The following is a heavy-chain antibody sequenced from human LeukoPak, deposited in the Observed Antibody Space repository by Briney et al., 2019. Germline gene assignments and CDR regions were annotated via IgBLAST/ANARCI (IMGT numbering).Heavy chain of an antibody. Sequence: SETLCLTCAVYGVSFSGYYWSWIRQPPGKGLEWIGEINHSGSTNYNPSLKSRVTISVDTSKNRFSLKLSSVTAADTAVYYCARGQWLYPLDYWRERPLVTVSS. D-gene: IGHD6-19*01. CDR1: GVSFSGYY. V-gene: IGHV4-34*01. CDR2: INHSGST. J-gene: IGHJ4*02. CDR3: ARGQWLYPLDY.